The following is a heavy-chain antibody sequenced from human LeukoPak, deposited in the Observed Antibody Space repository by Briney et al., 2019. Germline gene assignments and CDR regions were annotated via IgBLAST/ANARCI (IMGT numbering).Heavy chain of an antibody. D-gene: IGHD5-18*01. CDR3: ARRGYSYAPDY. J-gene: IGHJ4*02. CDR2: INPNNGGT. V-gene: IGHV1-2*02. CDR1: GYTFTDSY. Sequence: ASVKVSCKASGYTFTDSYILWVRQAPGQGLECIGWINPNNGGTDYAQRFQGRVTMTRDTSISTACMELSGLKSDDTAVYFCARRGYSYAPDYWGQGTLVTVSS.